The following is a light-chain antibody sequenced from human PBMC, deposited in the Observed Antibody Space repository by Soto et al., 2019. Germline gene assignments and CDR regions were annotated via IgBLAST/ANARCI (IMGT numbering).Light chain of an antibody. V-gene: IGKV1-5*03. CDR3: HRHETYPLA. CDR2: RAS. Sequence: TQMTQSPSTLSASVGDSVSLTCRASRDIGTWLAWFQQKPGRAPNLLIYRASTLARGVPSRFSGSGSGTEFTLTISSLQPDDFATYYCHRHETYPLAFGGGTKVDI. CDR1: RDIGTW. J-gene: IGKJ4*01.